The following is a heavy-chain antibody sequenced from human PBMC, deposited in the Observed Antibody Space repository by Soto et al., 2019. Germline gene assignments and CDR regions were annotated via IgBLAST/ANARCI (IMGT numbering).Heavy chain of an antibody. CDR2: TYYRSKWYN. V-gene: IGHV6-1*01. Sequence: SQTLSLTCAISGDSVSSNSAAWNWIRQSPSRGLEWLGRTYYRSKWYNDYAVSVKSRITINPDTSKNQFSLQLNSVTPEDTAVYYCAREASRAGRYYYYYGMNVWGQGTPVTVSS. CDR1: GDSVSSNSAA. D-gene: IGHD6-13*01. CDR3: AREASRAGRYYYYYGMNV. J-gene: IGHJ6*02.